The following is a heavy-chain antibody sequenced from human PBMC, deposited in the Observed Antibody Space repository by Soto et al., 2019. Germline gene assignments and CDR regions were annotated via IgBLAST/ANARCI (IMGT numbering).Heavy chain of an antibody. CDR1: GFPFSVYY. CDR2: ITDSGSTI. D-gene: IGHD2-8*01. CDR3: ARVGCTSLPFFDY. Sequence: QVQLVESGGGLVKPGGSLRLSCAASGFPFSVYYMSWIRQAPGQGLEWRSYITDSGSTIYYADSVKGRFTISSDNAKNSLYLQMSSLRAEDTAVYYCARVGCTSLPFFDYWGKGTLVTVSS. J-gene: IGHJ4*02. V-gene: IGHV3-11*01.